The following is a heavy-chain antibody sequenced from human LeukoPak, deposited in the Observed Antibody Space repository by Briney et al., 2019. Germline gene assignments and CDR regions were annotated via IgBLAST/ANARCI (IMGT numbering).Heavy chain of an antibody. CDR1: GFTFSSYW. CDR3: SRVGDSCNFDY. Sequence: GAPRLSCAASGFTFSSYWVHWVRQAPGKGLVWVSRINSDGSSTSYADSVKGRFSISRDISKNTLYLQRNRRRGVDRAMYDCSRVGDSCNFDYWVQGTLVTVSS. CDR2: INSDGSST. J-gene: IGHJ4*02. V-gene: IGHV3-74*01. D-gene: IGHD5-24*01.